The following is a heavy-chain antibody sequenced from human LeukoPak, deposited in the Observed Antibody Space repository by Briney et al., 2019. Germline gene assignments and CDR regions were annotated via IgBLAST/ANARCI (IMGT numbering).Heavy chain of an antibody. Sequence: ASVKVSCKASGYTFSNYGISWVRQAPGQGLEWMGWISGYNGNKKYVQKFQGRVTMTRDTSTSTVYMELSSLRSEDTAVYYCAKGSSFGLGSDAFDIWGQGTMVTVSS. V-gene: IGHV1-18*01. CDR3: AKGSSFGLGSDAFDI. D-gene: IGHD3-3*02. J-gene: IGHJ3*02. CDR2: ISGYNGNK. CDR1: GYTFSNYG.